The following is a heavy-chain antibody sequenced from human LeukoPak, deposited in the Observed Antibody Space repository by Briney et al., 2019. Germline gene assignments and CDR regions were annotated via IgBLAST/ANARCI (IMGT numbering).Heavy chain of an antibody. CDR2: AYTSGST. D-gene: IGHD1-1*01. CDR1: AGSISIYY. J-gene: IGHJ3*02. V-gene: IGHV4-4*07. CDR3: AREPHPRGLEIGAFDI. Sequence: SDSLSLAWPVSAGSISIYYWNWIRQPAGPGLEGTRRAYTSGSTNYNPSIKSRVTVSVDTPKNQFSLKLSSVTAADAAVYYCAREPHPRGLEIGAFDIWGQGTMVTVSS.